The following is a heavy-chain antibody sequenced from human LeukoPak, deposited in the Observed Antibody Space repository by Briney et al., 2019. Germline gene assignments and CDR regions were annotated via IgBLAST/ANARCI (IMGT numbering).Heavy chain of an antibody. Sequence: GGSLRLSCAASGFTVSSNYMSWVRQAPGKGLEWVPVIYSGGSTYYADSVKGRFTISRDNSKNTLYLQMNSLRAEDTAVYYCARGGWLQSRDYWGQGTLVTVSS. CDR2: IYSGGST. V-gene: IGHV3-53*01. CDR3: ARGGWLQSRDY. D-gene: IGHD5-24*01. CDR1: GFTVSSNY. J-gene: IGHJ4*02.